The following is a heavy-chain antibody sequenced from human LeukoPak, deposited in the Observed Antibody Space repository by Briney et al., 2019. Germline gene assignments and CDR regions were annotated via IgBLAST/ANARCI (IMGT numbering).Heavy chain of an antibody. CDR2: ISSSSSYI. D-gene: IGHD1/OR15-1a*01. CDR3: ARDSLPGLEQDWFDP. CDR1: GFTFSSYS. J-gene: IGHJ5*02. V-gene: IGHV3-21*01. Sequence: GGSLRLSCAASGFTFSSYSMNWVRQAPGKGLEWVSSISSSSSYIYYADSVKGRFTISRDNAKNSLYLQMNSLRAEDTAVYYCARDSLPGLEQDWFDPWGQGTLVTVSS.